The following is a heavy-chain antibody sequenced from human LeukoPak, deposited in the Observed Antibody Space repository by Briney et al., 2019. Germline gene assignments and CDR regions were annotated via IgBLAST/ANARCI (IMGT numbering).Heavy chain of an antibody. D-gene: IGHD6-13*01. CDR1: GYTFTGYY. CDR3: ARDQGNSSSWHSTSGY. CDR2: INPNSGGT. Sequence: ASVKVSCKASGYTFTGYYMHWVRQAPGQGLEWMGWINPNSGGTNYAQKFQGRVTMTRDTSISTAYMELSRLRSDDTAVYYCARDQGNSSSWHSTSGYWGQGTLVTVSS. V-gene: IGHV1-2*02. J-gene: IGHJ4*02.